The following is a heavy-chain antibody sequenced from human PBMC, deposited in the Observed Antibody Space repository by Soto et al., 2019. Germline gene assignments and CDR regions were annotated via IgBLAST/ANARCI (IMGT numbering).Heavy chain of an antibody. Sequence: GASVKVSCKASGYTFTSYAMHWVRQAPGQRLEWMGWINAGNGNTKYSQKFQGRVTITRDTSASTAYMELSSLRSEDTAVYYCARDVEAAAGTSYFDYWGQGTLVTVSS. CDR3: ARDVEAAAGTSYFDY. D-gene: IGHD6-13*01. J-gene: IGHJ4*02. V-gene: IGHV1-3*01. CDR2: INAGNGNT. CDR1: GYTFTSYA.